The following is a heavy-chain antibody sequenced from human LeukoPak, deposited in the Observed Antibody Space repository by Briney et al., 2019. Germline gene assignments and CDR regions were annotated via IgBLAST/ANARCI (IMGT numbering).Heavy chain of an antibody. Sequence: GGSLRLSCAASGFTFSSHAMSWVRQAPGKGLEWVSAISASGGGTYYADSVKGRFSISRDNSKNTLYLQMNSLRAEDTAVYYCAKAYSGYDRFDYWGQGTLVTASS. V-gene: IGHV3-23*01. CDR3: AKAYSGYDRFDY. D-gene: IGHD5-12*01. CDR2: ISASGGGT. J-gene: IGHJ4*02. CDR1: GFTFSSHA.